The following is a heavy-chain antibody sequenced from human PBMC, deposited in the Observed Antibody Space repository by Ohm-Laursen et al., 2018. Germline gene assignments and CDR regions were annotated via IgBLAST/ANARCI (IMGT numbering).Heavy chain of an antibody. J-gene: IGHJ4*02. CDR3: AKGRTDYYDSSGYYYV. V-gene: IGHV3-9*01. D-gene: IGHD3-22*01. CDR1: GFIFSSYD. CDR2: ISWNSGSI. Sequence: SLRLSCAASGFIFSSYDMHWVRQAPGKGLEWVSGISWNSGSIGYADSVKGRFTISRDNAKNSLYLQMNSLRAEDTALYYCAKGRTDYYDSSGYYYVWGQGTLVTVSS.